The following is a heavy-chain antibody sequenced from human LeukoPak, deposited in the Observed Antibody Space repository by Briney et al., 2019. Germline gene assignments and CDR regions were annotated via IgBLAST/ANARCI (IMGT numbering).Heavy chain of an antibody. V-gene: IGHV4-39*07. CDR2: IYYSGST. CDR1: GGSISSSSYY. CDR3: ARDSPSIVVVPAAIPDHSSPHFDY. J-gene: IGHJ4*02. D-gene: IGHD2-2*02. Sequence: PSETLSLTRNVSGGSISSSSYYWAWIRQPPGRGLEWIGRIYYSGSTHYNPSLKSRVTISVDTSKNQFSLKLSSVTAADTAVYYCARDSPSIVVVPAAIPDHSSPHFDYWGQGTLVTVSS.